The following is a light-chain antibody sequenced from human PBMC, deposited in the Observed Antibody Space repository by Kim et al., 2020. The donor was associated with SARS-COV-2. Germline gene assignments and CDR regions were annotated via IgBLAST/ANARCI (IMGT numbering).Light chain of an antibody. Sequence: EIVMTQSPATLSVSPGERATLSCRASQSVSSNLAWYQEKPGQAPRLLIYDASTRATGIPARFSGSGSGTEFTLTISSLQSEDFAVYYCQQYNYLITFGQGTRLEIK. J-gene: IGKJ5*01. V-gene: IGKV3-15*01. CDR2: DAS. CDR3: QQYNYLIT. CDR1: QSVSSN.